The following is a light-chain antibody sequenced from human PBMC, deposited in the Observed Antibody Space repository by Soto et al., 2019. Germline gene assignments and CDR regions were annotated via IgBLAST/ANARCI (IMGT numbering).Light chain of an antibody. CDR2: GDT. V-gene: IGLV2-23*01. J-gene: IGLJ3*02. CDR3: SSYATSSTRV. CDR1: STDVGSYNL. Sequence: QSALTQPASVSGSPGQSITISCTGTSTDVGSYNLVSWYQQHPGKAPKLMIYGDTERPSGVSLRFSGSKSGNTASLTISGLRAEDEADYYCSSYATSSTRVFGGGTKLTVL.